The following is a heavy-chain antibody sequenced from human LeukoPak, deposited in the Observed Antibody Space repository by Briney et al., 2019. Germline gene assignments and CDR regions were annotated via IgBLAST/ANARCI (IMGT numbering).Heavy chain of an antibody. CDR3: ARASSGSYRINFDY. CDR2: INPNSGGT. Sequence: GASVKVSCKASGYTFTGYYMHWVRQAPGQGLKWMGRINPNSGGTNYAQKFQGRVTMTRDTSISTAYMELSRLRSDDTAVYYCARASSGSYRINFDYWGQGTLVTVSS. J-gene: IGHJ4*02. V-gene: IGHV1-2*06. CDR1: GYTFTGYY. D-gene: IGHD1-26*01.